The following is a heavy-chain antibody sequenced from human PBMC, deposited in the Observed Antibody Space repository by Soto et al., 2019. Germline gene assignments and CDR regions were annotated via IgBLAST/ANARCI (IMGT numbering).Heavy chain of an antibody. CDR1: GFTFSSYG. Sequence: QVQLVESGGGVVQPGRSLRLSCVASGFTFSSYGMHWVRQAPGKGLXXXXXXXYDGSNTYYADSVKGRFTISRDNSKNTLYLQMNSLRAEDTSVYYCAKEGGLSGSYYISSSYYFDYWGQGTLVTVSS. V-gene: IGHV3-30*18. J-gene: IGHJ4*02. CDR3: AKEGGLSGSYYISSSYYFDY. CDR2: XXYDGSNT. D-gene: IGHD1-26*01.